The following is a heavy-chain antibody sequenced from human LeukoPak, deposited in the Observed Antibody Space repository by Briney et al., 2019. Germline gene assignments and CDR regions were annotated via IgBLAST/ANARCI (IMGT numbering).Heavy chain of an antibody. CDR3: ATLPTYYYDSGSRGYFDY. CDR2: IYYSGST. CDR1: GGSISSSSYY. V-gene: IGHV4-39*01. Sequence: SETLSLTCTVSGGSISSSSYYWGWIRQPPGKGLEWIGSIYYSGSTYYNPSLKSRVTISVDTSKNQFSLKLSSVTAADTAVYYCATLPTYYYDSGSRGYFDYWGQGTLVTVSS. J-gene: IGHJ4*02. D-gene: IGHD3-10*01.